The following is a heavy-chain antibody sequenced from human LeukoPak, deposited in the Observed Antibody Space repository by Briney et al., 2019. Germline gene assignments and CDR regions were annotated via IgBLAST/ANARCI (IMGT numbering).Heavy chain of an antibody. Sequence: PGGSLRLSCAASGFTFRSYSMNWVRQAPGKVLEWVSSISSSSSYIYYADSVKGRFTISRDNAKNSLYLQMNSLRAEDTAVYYCANTPGPKQRYFDLWGRGTLVTVSS. J-gene: IGHJ2*01. D-gene: IGHD1/OR15-1a*01. CDR1: GFTFRSYS. V-gene: IGHV3-21*01. CDR2: ISSSSSYI. CDR3: ANTPGPKQRYFDL.